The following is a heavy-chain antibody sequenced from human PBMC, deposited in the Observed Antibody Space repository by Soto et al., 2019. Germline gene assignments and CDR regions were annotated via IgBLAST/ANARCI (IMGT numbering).Heavy chain of an antibody. Sequence: GASVKVSCKASGYTFTSYYMHWVRQAPGQGLEWMGIINPSGGSTSYAQKFQGRVTMTRDTSTSTVYMELSSLRSEDTAVYYCARDLVDYYDSSGSVSFDIWGQGTMVTV. J-gene: IGHJ3*02. CDR2: INPSGGST. V-gene: IGHV1-46*01. CDR3: ARDLVDYYDSSGSVSFDI. D-gene: IGHD3-22*01. CDR1: GYTFTSYY.